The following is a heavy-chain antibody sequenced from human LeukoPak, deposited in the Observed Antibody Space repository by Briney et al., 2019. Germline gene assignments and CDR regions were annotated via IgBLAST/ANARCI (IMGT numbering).Heavy chain of an antibody. Sequence: PSETLSHTCTVSGGSISSYYWSWIRQPPGKGLEWIGYIYYSGSTNYNPSLKSRVTISVDTSKNQFSLKLSSVTAADTAVYYCASTAAGTFDYWGQGTLVTVSS. CDR2: IYYSGST. D-gene: IGHD6-13*01. J-gene: IGHJ4*02. CDR3: ASTAAGTFDY. V-gene: IGHV4-59*01. CDR1: GGSISSYY.